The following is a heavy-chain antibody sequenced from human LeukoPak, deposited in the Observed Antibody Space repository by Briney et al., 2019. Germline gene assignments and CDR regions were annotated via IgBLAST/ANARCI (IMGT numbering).Heavy chain of an antibody. Sequence: GESLKISCKGSGYSFTSYWIGWVRQMPGKSLEWMGIIYPGDSDTRHSPSFQGQVTISADKSISTAYLQWSSLKASDTAMYYCARPSIVGAPTYFDYWGQGTLATVSS. V-gene: IGHV5-51*01. CDR3: ARPSIVGAPTYFDY. D-gene: IGHD1-26*01. CDR2: IYPGDSDT. J-gene: IGHJ4*02. CDR1: GYSFTSYW.